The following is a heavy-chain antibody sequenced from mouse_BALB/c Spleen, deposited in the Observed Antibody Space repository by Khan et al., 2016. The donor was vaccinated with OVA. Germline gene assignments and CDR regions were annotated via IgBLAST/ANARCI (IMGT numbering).Heavy chain of an antibody. D-gene: IGHD1-1*01. J-gene: IGHJ4*01. CDR3: ARNGHFYYGTSYYAMDY. Sequence: EVQLQESGPGLVTPSQSLSLTCSVTGYSLTSGYYWNWIRQFPGNKLEWMGYISYDGVNNYNPSLKNRTSITRDTSKNQFFLKLNSVTPTGSATEYCARNGHFYYGTSYYAMDYWGQGTSVTVSS. CDR2: ISYDGVN. CDR1: GYSLTSGYY. V-gene: IGHV3-6*02.